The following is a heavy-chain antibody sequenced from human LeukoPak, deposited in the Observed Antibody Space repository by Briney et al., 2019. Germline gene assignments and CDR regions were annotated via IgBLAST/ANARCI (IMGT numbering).Heavy chain of an antibody. CDR3: ARGEYQLLSPTYYYYYMDV. Sequence: GASVKVSCKASGGTFSSYAISWVRQAPGQGLEWMGGIIPIFGTANYAQKFQGRVTITADESTSTAYMELSSLRSEDTAVYYCARGEYQLLSPTYYYYYMDVWGKGTTVTVSS. CDR2: IIPIFGTA. J-gene: IGHJ6*03. V-gene: IGHV1-69*13. D-gene: IGHD2-2*01. CDR1: GGTFSSYA.